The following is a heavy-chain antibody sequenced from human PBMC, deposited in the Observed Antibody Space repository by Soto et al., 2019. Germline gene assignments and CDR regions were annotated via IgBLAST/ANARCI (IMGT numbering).Heavy chain of an antibody. V-gene: IGHV5-10-1*01. J-gene: IGHJ6*02. CDR2: IDPSDSYT. D-gene: IGHD3-9*01. CDR1: GYSFTSYW. Sequence: PGESLKISCKGSGYSFTSYWISWVRQMPGKGLEWMGRIDPSDSYTNYSPYFQGHVTISADKSISTAYLQWSTLKASDTAMYYCAREVYYILTGYYKTYYYYGMDVWGQGTTVTVSS. CDR3: AREVYYILTGYYKTYYYYGMDV.